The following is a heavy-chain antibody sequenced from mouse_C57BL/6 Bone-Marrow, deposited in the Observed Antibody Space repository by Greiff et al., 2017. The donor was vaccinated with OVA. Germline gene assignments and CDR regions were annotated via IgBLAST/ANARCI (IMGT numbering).Heavy chain of an antibody. CDR3: TFYGYYFAY. D-gene: IGHD2-3*01. CDR2: LDPENGDT. J-gene: IGHJ3*01. CDR1: GFNIKDDY. Sequence: VHVKQSGAELVRPGASVKLSCTASGFNIKDDYMHWVKQRPEQGLEWIGWLDPENGDTEYASKFQGKATITADTSSNTAYLQLSSLTSEDTAVYYCTFYGYYFAYWGQGTLVTVSA. V-gene: IGHV14-4*01.